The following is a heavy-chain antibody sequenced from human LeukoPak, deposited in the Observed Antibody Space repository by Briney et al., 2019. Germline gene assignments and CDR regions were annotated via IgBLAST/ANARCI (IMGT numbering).Heavy chain of an antibody. V-gene: IGHV6-1*01. D-gene: IGHD5-24*01. J-gene: IGHJ3*01. CDR2: TYYRSKWYN. CDR1: GDSVSSNSSA. CDR3: TRGGQGDGYSADEAFDF. Sequence: SQTLSLTCAISGDSVSSNSSACNWIRQSPSRGLEWLGRTYYRSKWYNDYAVSVKSRITINPDTSKNQFSLQLNSVTPEDTAVYYCTRGGQGDGYSADEAFDFWGQGTMVTVSS.